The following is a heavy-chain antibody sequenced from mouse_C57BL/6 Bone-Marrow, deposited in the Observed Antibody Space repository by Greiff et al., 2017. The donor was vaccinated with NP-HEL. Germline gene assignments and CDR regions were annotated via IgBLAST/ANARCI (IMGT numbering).Heavy chain of an antibody. V-gene: IGHV5-12*01. Sequence: EVKLVEPGGGLVQPGGSLKLSCAASGFTFSDYYMYWVRQTPEKRLEWVAYISNGGGSTYYPDTVKGRFTISRDNAKNTLYLQMSRLKSEDTAMYYCARHGDYGTFDYWGQGTTLTVSS. CDR1: GFTFSDYY. CDR2: ISNGGGST. CDR3: ARHGDYGTFDY. J-gene: IGHJ2*01. D-gene: IGHD2-13*01.